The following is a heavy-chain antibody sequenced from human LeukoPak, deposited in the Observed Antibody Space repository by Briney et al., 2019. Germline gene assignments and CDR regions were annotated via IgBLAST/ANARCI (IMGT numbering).Heavy chain of an antibody. CDR2: ISYDGRNK. J-gene: IGHJ4*02. Sequence: TGGSLRLSCAASGFTFNNYGMHWVRQAPGKGLEWVAVISYDGRNKHYPDSVKGRFTISRDISTDTLWLQMDSLRTEDTAVYYCAKGPLRGTAAAIDYWGQGTLVTVFS. CDR1: GFTFNNYG. CDR3: AKGPLRGTAAAIDY. V-gene: IGHV3-30*18. D-gene: IGHD2-2*01.